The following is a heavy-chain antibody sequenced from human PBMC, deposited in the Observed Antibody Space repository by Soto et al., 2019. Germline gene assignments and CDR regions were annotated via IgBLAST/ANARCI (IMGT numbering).Heavy chain of an antibody. CDR3: ARHPFWYFDL. V-gene: IGHV4-39*01. CDR2: VYYTGTT. J-gene: IGHJ2*01. CDR1: GGSISRSSYY. Sequence: QMHLQESGPGLVKPPETLSLTCAVSGGSISRSSYYWGWVRQPPGKGLEWIGSVYYTGTTYYNPSLRSRVSVSGDTSDTQFSLTVTSVSAADTAVYYCARHPFWYFDLWGRGSLVSVSS.